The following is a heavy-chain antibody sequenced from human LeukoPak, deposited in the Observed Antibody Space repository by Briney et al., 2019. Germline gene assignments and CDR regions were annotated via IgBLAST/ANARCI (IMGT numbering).Heavy chain of an antibody. CDR1: GYTFTSYD. Sequence: ASVKVSCKASGYTFTSYDINWVRQATGQGLEWMGWMNPNSGITGYAQKFQGRVTMTRNTSISTAYMELSSLRSEDTAVYYCARLLAAAANYGMDVWGQGTTVTVSS. CDR2: MNPNSGIT. J-gene: IGHJ6*02. V-gene: IGHV1-8*01. CDR3: ARLLAAAANYGMDV. D-gene: IGHD6-13*01.